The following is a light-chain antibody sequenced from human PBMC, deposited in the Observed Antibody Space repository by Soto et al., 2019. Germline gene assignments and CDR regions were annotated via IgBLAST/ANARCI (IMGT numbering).Light chain of an antibody. V-gene: IGLV2-8*01. Sequence: QSALTQPPSASGSPGQSVTISCTGTSSDIGAYNYVSWYQEHPGKAPKLIIYEVNERPSGVPDRFSGSQSGNTASLTVSGLQPEGEAEYYCSSFVASNNLRVFGTGTKLTVL. CDR1: SSDIGAYNY. J-gene: IGLJ1*01. CDR3: SSFVASNNLRV. CDR2: EVN.